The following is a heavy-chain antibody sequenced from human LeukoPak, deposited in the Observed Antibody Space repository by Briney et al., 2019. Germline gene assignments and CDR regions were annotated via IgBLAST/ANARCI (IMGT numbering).Heavy chain of an antibody. CDR3: ARSRSTSWYYYYYYMDV. CDR2: INHSGST. V-gene: IGHV4-34*01. CDR1: GVSFSGYY. D-gene: IGHD2-2*01. Sequence: PSETLSLTCAVYGVSFSGYYWSWIRQPPGKGLEWIGEINHSGSTNYNPSLKSRVTISVDTSKNQFSLKLSSVTAADTAVYYCARSRSTSWYYYYYYMDVWGKGTTVTVSS. J-gene: IGHJ6*03.